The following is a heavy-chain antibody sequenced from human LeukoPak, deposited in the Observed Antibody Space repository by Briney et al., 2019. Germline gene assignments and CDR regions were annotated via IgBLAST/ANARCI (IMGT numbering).Heavy chain of an antibody. CDR2: IYYSGST. Sequence: SETLSLTCTVSGGSISSSSYYWGWIRQPPGKGLEWIGSIYYSGSTYYNPSLKSRVTISVDTSKNQFSLKLSSATAADTAVYYCARGYYDILTGEEGFDYWGQGTLVTVSS. D-gene: IGHD3-9*01. V-gene: IGHV4-39*01. CDR3: ARGYYDILTGEEGFDY. J-gene: IGHJ4*02. CDR1: GGSISSSSYY.